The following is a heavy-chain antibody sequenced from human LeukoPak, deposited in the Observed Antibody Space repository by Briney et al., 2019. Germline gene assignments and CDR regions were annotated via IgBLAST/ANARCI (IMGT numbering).Heavy chain of an antibody. Sequence: PSETLSLTCAVSNNFIRNGYYWGWIRQPPGKGLEWIGSIYHSGSTHYNPSLESRLTISLDTSKSHFSLNLSSVTAADTAVYYCARENYQGAFDIWGQGTMVTVSS. CDR2: IYHSGST. CDR3: ARENYQGAFDI. V-gene: IGHV4-38-2*01. CDR1: NNFIRNGYY. J-gene: IGHJ3*02. D-gene: IGHD1-7*01.